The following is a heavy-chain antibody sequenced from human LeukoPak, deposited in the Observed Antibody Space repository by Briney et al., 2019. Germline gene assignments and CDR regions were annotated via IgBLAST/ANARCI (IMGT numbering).Heavy chain of an antibody. V-gene: IGHV1-2*02. J-gene: IGHJ4*02. D-gene: IGHD3-9*01. CDR1: GYTFTGYY. CDR2: INPNSGGT. Sequence: ASVKVSCKASGYTFTGYYMHWVRQAPGQGLEWMGWINPNSGGTNYAQKFQGRVTTTRDTSISTAYMELSRLRSDDTAVYYCARASDVLRYFDWLFYDYWGQGTLVTVSS. CDR3: ARASDVLRYFDWLFYDY.